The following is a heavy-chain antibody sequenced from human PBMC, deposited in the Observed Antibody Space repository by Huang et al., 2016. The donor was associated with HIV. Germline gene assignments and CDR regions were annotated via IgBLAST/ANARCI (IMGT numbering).Heavy chain of an antibody. J-gene: IGHJ3*02. D-gene: IGHD3-22*01. CDR1: GYTFTSYG. Sequence: QIQLMQSGPELEQPGASVKVSCKASGYTFTSYGITWVRQAPGQGPEWMGGISASSGDTEYEQKFQGRVTLTTDTSTNIAYMELRSLRSDDTAKYYCARDPKYHRIGYYRQRRGIDIWGQGTMVIVSS. V-gene: IGHV1-18*01. CDR3: ARDPKYHRIGYYRQRRGIDI. CDR2: ISASSGDT.